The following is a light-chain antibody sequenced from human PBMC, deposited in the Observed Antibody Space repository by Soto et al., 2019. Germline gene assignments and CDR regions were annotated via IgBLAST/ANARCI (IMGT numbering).Light chain of an antibody. CDR3: QQTNSFPPT. V-gene: IGKV1-12*01. CDR1: QGLSSW. CDR2: ATS. Sequence: DIQMTQSPSSVSASVGDRVTITCRASQGLSSWLAWYQQKPGKAPKLLIYATSNLQSGVPSRFSGSGSGTDFTLTISSLQPEDFATYYCQQTNSFPPTFGGGTKVENK. J-gene: IGKJ4*01.